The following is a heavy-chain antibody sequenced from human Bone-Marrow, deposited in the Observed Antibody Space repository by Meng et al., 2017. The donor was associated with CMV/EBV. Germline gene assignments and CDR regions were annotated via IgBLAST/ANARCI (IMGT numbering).Heavy chain of an antibody. D-gene: IGHD2-2*01. CDR3: ARVSPTIHYYYGMDV. V-gene: IGHV4-39*07. CDR1: GGSISSSSYY. CDR2: IYYTGRT. Sequence: GSLRLSCTVSGGSISSSSYYWGWIRQPPGKGLEWIASIYYTGRTYYKPSLKSRVTISVDTSKNQFSLKLSSVTAADTAVYYCARVSPTIHYYYGMDVWGQGTTVTVSS. J-gene: IGHJ6*02.